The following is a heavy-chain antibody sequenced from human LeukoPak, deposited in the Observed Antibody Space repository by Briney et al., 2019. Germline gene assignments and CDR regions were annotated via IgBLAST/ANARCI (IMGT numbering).Heavy chain of an antibody. D-gene: IGHD3-3*01. CDR1: GGSVSSGSFY. V-gene: IGHV4-61*02. J-gene: IGHJ4*02. CDR2: IYTTGTT. CDR3: ARVTIEDLFDY. Sequence: TSETLSLTCTVSGGSVSSGSFYWSWIRQPAGKGLEWIGRIYTTGTTNYNPSLKSRVTISLDTSKNQFSLKLSSVTAADTAVYYCARVTIEDLFDYWGQGTLVTVSS.